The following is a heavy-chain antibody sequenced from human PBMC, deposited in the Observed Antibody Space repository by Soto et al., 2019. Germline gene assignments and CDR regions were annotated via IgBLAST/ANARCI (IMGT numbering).Heavy chain of an antibody. CDR3: AKVNYYDSSGYYNPAIDY. J-gene: IGHJ4*02. Sequence: GGSLRLSCAASGFTFSSYAMSWVRQAPGKGLEWVSAISGSGGSTYYADSVKGRFTISRDNSKNTLYLQMNSLRAEDTAVYYCAKVNYYDSSGYYNPAIDYWGQGTLVTVSS. CDR2: ISGSGGST. D-gene: IGHD3-22*01. V-gene: IGHV3-23*01. CDR1: GFTFSSYA.